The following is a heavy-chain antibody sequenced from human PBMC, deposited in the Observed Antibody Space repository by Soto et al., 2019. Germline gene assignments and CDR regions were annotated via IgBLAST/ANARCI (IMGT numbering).Heavy chain of an antibody. Sequence: EVQLVESGGGLVQPGGSLRLSCAASGFTFSVYWMHWVRQAPGKGLVWVSRIDSVGSTTSYADSVKGRFTISRDNAKSTLYLQMNSLRAEDTAVYYCARPGYSNYGPGVDVWGQGTTVTVSS. V-gene: IGHV3-74*01. CDR2: IDSVGSTT. J-gene: IGHJ6*02. D-gene: IGHD4-4*01. CDR1: GFTFSVYW. CDR3: ARPGYSNYGPGVDV.